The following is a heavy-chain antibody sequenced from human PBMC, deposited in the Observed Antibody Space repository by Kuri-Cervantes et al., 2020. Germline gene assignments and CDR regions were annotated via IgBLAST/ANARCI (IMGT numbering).Heavy chain of an antibody. J-gene: IGHJ3*02. CDR2: MNPNSGNT. CDR3: ATSPEYSSSWYLLRPRDAFDI. V-gene: IGHV1-8*02. CDR1: GYTFTSYG. D-gene: IGHD6-13*01. Sequence: ASVKVSCKASGYTFTSYGISWVRQAPGQGLEWMGWMNPNSGNTGYAQKFQGRVTMTRNTSISTAYMELSSLRSEDTAVYYCATSPEYSSSWYLLRPRDAFDIWGQGTMVTVSS.